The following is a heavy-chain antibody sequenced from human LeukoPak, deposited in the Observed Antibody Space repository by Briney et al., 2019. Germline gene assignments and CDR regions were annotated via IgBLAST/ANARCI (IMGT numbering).Heavy chain of an antibody. J-gene: IGHJ5*02. CDR2: IYCSGST. V-gene: IGHV4-31*03. Sequence: SQTLSLTCTVSGGSISSGGYYWSWIRQHPGKGLEWIGYIYCSGSTYYNPSLKSRVTISVDTSKNQFSLKLSSVTAADTAVYYCARETYGARGWFDPWGQGTLVTDSS. CDR3: ARETYGARGWFDP. D-gene: IGHD3-10*01. CDR1: GGSISSGGYY.